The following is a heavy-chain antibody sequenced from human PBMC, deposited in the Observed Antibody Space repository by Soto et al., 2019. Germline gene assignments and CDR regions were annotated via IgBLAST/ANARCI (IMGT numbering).Heavy chain of an antibody. V-gene: IGHV4-34*01. CDR2: INHSGST. J-gene: IGHJ4*02. D-gene: IGHD5-18*01. CDR1: GGSFSGYY. CDR3: ARGLVNSYGYSGKRYYFDY. Sequence: SETLSLTCAVYGGSFSGYYWSWIRQPPGKGLEWIGEINHSGSTNYNPSLKSRVTISVDTSKNQFSLKLSSATAADTAVYYCARGLVNSYGYSGKRYYFDYWGQGTLVTVSS.